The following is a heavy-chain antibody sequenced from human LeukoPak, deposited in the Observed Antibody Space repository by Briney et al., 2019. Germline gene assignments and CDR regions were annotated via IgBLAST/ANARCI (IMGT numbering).Heavy chain of an antibody. Sequence: GGSLRLSCSASGFTFSSYAMHWVRQAPGKGLEYVSVISSNGGSTYYADSVKGRFTISRDNSKNTLYLQMSSLRAEDTAVYYCVKDSVVVVADLDYWGQGTLVTVSS. J-gene: IGHJ4*02. V-gene: IGHV3-64D*09. D-gene: IGHD2-15*01. CDR1: GFTFSSYA. CDR2: ISSNGGST. CDR3: VKDSVVVVADLDY.